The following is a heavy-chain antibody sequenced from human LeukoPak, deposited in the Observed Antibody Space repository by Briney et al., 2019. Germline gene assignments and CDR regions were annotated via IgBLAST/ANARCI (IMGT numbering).Heavy chain of an antibody. CDR2: IYYSGST. CDR1: GGSISSYY. Sequence: SETLSLTCTVSGGSISSYYWSWIRQPPGKGLEWIGYIYYSGSTNYNPSLKSRVTISVDTSKNQFSLKLSSVTAADTAVYYCARGARYNWNYAGLDYWGQGTLVTVSS. CDR3: ARGARYNWNYAGLDY. V-gene: IGHV4-59*12. D-gene: IGHD1-1*01. J-gene: IGHJ4*02.